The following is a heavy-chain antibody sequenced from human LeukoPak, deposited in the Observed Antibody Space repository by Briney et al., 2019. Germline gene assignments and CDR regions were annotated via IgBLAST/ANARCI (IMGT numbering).Heavy chain of an antibody. CDR2: IGTAGGT. Sequence: PGGSLRLSCAASGSTFSSYDMHWVRQATGKGLEWVSAIGTAGGTYYPGSVKGRFTISRDNAKNTLYLQMNSLRAEDTAVYYCARTFRQWLVGGIDYWGQGTLVTVSS. CDR3: ARTFRQWLVGGIDY. CDR1: GSTFSSYD. J-gene: IGHJ4*02. V-gene: IGHV3-13*01. D-gene: IGHD6-19*01.